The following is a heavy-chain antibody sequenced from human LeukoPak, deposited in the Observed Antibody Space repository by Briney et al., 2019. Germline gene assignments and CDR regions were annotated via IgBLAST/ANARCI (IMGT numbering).Heavy chain of an antibody. D-gene: IGHD2-21*01. Sequence: SVKVSCKASGYTFTSYAISWARQAPGQGLEWMGGIIPIFGTANYAQKFQGRVTITADESTSTAYMELSSLRSEDTAVYYCARDPWGGTPGVWGKGTTVTVSS. J-gene: IGHJ6*04. V-gene: IGHV1-69*13. CDR1: GYTFTSYA. CDR3: ARDPWGGTPGV. CDR2: IIPIFGTA.